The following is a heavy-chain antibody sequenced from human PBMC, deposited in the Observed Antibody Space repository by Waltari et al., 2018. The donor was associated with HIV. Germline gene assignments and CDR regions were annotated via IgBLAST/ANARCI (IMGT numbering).Heavy chain of an antibody. CDR2: ISSDGRAT. CDR3: ARGVTVATITPFDQ. J-gene: IGHJ4*02. Sequence: EVQLVESGAGLVQPGGSQCPSCDAHRFPFSSFWLPLTRQLSGKGLEWVARISSDGRATTYVDSVKGRFTVSRDNAKNTLSLQMNSLRAEDTAVYYCARGVTVATITPFDQWGQGTLVTVSS. CDR1: RFPFSSFW. V-gene: IGHV3-74*01. D-gene: IGHD5-12*01.